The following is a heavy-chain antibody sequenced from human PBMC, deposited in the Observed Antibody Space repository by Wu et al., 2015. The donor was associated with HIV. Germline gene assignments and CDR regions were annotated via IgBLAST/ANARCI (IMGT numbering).Heavy chain of an antibody. CDR1: GYTFTGYY. CDR3: AREKGERYSSSWYNWFDP. Sequence: QVQLVQSGAEVKKPGASVKVSCKASGYTFTGYYMHWVRQAPGQGLEWMGWINPNSGGTNYAQKFQGRVTMTRDTSISTAYMELSRLRSDDTAVYYCAREKGERYSSSWYNWFDPWGQGTLVTVSS. CDR2: INPNSGGT. J-gene: IGHJ5*02. D-gene: IGHD6-13*01. V-gene: IGHV1-2*02.